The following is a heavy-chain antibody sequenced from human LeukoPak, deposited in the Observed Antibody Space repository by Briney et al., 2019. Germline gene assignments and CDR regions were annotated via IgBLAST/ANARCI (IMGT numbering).Heavy chain of an antibody. Sequence: PGGSLRLSCAASGFTVSSNYMSWVRQAPGKGLEWVSVIYSGGSTYYADSVKGRFTISRDNSKNTLYLQMNNPRVEDTAIYYCARVHDTTGYYHYFDSWGQGTLVTVSS. CDR2: IYSGGST. D-gene: IGHD3-9*01. CDR3: ARVHDTTGYYHYFDS. CDR1: GFTVSSNY. V-gene: IGHV3-66*02. J-gene: IGHJ4*02.